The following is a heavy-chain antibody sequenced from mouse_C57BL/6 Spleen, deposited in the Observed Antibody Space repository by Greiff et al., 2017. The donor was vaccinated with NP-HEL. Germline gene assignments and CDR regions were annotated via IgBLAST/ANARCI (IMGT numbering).Heavy chain of an antibody. J-gene: IGHJ3*01. Sequence: EVKLVESGGGLVKPGGSLKLSCAASGFTFSSYAMSWVRQTPEKRLEWVATISDGGSYTYYPDNVKGRFTISRDNAKNNLYLQMSHLKSEDTAMYYCARDEALGRACFAYWGQGTLVTVSA. CDR3: ARDEALGRACFAY. CDR1: GFTFSSYA. CDR2: ISDGGSYT. V-gene: IGHV5-4*01. D-gene: IGHD4-1*01.